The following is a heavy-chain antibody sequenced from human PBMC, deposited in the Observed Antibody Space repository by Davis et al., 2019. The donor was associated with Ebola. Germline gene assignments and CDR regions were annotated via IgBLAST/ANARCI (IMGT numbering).Heavy chain of an antibody. CDR1: GGSFSGYY. CDR2: ISHGGGT. CDR3: ARHKLYYYDSSGYRMYNWFDP. Sequence: GSLRLSCAVYGGSFSGYYWNWIRQPPGKGLEWIGEISHGGGTNYNPSLQSRVTISEDTSKNLFSLKLSSVTAADTAVYYCARHKLYYYDSSGYRMYNWFDPWGQGTLVTVSS. J-gene: IGHJ5*02. V-gene: IGHV4-34*01. D-gene: IGHD3-22*01.